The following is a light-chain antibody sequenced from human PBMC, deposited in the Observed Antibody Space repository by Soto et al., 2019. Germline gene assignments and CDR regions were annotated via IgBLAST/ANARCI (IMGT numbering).Light chain of an antibody. Sequence: QAVLTQPPSASGTPVQRVTISCSGSSSNIGRNTVSWYQHLPGTAPKLLIYSNNQRPSGVPDRFSGSKSGTSVSLAISGLQSEDEADYYCAAWYDSVSGLLFGGGTKLTV. CDR3: AAWYDSVSGLL. J-gene: IGLJ2*01. CDR1: SSNIGRNT. V-gene: IGLV1-44*01. CDR2: SNN.